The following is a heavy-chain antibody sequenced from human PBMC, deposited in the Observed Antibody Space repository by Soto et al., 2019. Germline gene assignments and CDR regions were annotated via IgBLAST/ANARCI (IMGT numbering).Heavy chain of an antibody. CDR3: ARGIAARPTLRSYYYYGMDV. J-gene: IGHJ6*02. D-gene: IGHD6-6*01. V-gene: IGHV1-69*13. CDR1: GGTFSSYA. CDR2: IIPIFGTA. Sequence: GASVKVSCKASGGTFSSYAISWVRQAPGQGLEWMGGIIPIFGTANYAQEFQGRVTITADESTSTVYMELSSLRSEDTAVYYCARGIAARPTLRSYYYYGMDVWGQGTTVTVSS.